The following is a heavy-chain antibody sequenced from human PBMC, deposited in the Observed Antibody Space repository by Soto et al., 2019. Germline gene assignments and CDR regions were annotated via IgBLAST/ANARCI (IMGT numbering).Heavy chain of an antibody. CDR1: GFTFSSYD. CDR3: ARGDYDSSGYYYGY. V-gene: IGHV3-13*01. J-gene: IGHJ4*02. Sequence: EVQLVESGGGLVQPGGSLRLSCAASGFTFSSYDMHWVRQATGKGLEWVSAIGTAGDTYYPGSVKGRFTISRENAKNSLYLQMNSLRAEDTAVYYCARGDYDSSGYYYGYWGQGTLVTVSP. D-gene: IGHD3-22*01. CDR2: IGTAGDT.